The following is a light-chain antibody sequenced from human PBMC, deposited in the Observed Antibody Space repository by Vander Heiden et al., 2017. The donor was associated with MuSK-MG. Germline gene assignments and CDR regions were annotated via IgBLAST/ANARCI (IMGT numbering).Light chain of an antibody. V-gene: IGLV2-14*03. CDR3: SSYTSSTSYV. J-gene: IGLJ1*01. Sequence: QSALTQPASVSGSPGPSITISCTGTSSDVGAYNHVSWYQQRPGKAPKLMIYDVSNRPSGVSNRFSGSKSGNTASLTISGLQAEDEADYYCSSYTSSTSYVFGTGTEVTVL. CDR1: SSDVGAYNH. CDR2: DVS.